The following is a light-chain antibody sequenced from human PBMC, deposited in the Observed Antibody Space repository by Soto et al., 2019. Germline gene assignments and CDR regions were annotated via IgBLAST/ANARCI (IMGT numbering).Light chain of an antibody. J-gene: IGKJ1*01. CDR1: QSLVHSDGIAY. V-gene: IGKV2-30*02. CDR2: KVS. Sequence: DVVMTQSPLSLPVTLGQPASISCRSNQSLVHSDGIAYFSWFQQRPGRSPRRXXYKVSNRDSGVPARFSGSGSGTDFALKISKVEAEDVGVYYCMQALQTPPWTFGPGTKVDIK. CDR3: MQALQTPPWT.